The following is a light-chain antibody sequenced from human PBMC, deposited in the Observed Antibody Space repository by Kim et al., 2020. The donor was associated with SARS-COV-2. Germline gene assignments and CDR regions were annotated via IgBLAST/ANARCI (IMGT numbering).Light chain of an antibody. CDR2: RDS. V-gene: IGLV3-9*01. CDR3: QVWDSSTASDV. J-gene: IGLJ1*01. Sequence: ALGQTARITCGGNNIGSKNVHWYQQKPGQAPVLVIYRDSNRPSGIPERFSGSNSGNTATLTISRAQAGDEADYYCQVWDSSTASDVFRTGTKVTVL. CDR1: NIGSKN.